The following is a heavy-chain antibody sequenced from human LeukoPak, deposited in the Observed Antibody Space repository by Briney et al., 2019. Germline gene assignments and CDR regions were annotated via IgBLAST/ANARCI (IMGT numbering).Heavy chain of an antibody. J-gene: IGHJ4*02. V-gene: IGHV3-48*03. D-gene: IGHD3-22*01. CDR3: ARVIYSVYYDSSGLDY. Sequence: GGSLRLSCAASGFTFSSYEMNCVRQARGKGVEGGSYITSSRSNIYYAVSVKGRFTIYRDNAKNSLYLQMNSLRAEDTAVYYCARVIYSVYYDSSGLDYWGQGTLVTVSS. CDR1: GFTFSSYE. CDR2: ITSSRSNI.